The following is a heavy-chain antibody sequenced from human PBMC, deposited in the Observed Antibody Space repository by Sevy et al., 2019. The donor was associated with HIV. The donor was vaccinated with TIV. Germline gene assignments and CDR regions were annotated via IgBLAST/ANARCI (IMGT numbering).Heavy chain of an antibody. V-gene: IGHV3-30*04. CDR1: GFIFSNFA. CDR3: ARGENDDEFFQY. CDR2: TSYDGSHK. J-gene: IGHJ1*01. D-gene: IGHD1-26*01. Sequence: GGSLRLSCTVSGFIFSNFAMHWVRQAPGKGLEWVAVTSYDGSHKYYADSVKGRFTVSRDNSRNILSLEMSSLTRDDTAVYYCARGENDDEFFQYWGQGTPVTVSS.